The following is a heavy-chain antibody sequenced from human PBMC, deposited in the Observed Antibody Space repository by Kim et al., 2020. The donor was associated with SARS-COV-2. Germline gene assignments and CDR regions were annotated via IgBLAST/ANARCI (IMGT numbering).Heavy chain of an antibody. Sequence: GGSLRLSCAASGFTFSSYAMHWVRQAPGKGLEWVAVISYDGSNKYYADSVKGRFTISRDNSKNTLYLQMNSLRAEDTAVYYCARVRHMIVVVMGAFDIWGQGTMVTVSS. D-gene: IGHD3-22*01. CDR2: ISYDGSNK. CDR1: GFTFSSYA. CDR3: ARVRHMIVVVMGAFDI. J-gene: IGHJ3*02. V-gene: IGHV3-30-3*01.